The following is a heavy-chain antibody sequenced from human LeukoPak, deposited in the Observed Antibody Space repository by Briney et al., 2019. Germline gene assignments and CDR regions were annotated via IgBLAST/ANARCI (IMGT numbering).Heavy chain of an antibody. CDR2: IRYDGSNK. V-gene: IGHV3-30*02. CDR1: GFTFSSYA. D-gene: IGHD5-12*01. J-gene: IGHJ4*02. CDR3: AKASDSRFGYPSAY. Sequence: GGSLRLSCAASGFTFSSYAMHWVRQAPGKGLEWVAFIRYDGSNKYYADSVKGRVTISRDNSKNTLYLQMNSLRAEYTAVYYCAKASDSRFGYPSAYWGQGKLVTVSS.